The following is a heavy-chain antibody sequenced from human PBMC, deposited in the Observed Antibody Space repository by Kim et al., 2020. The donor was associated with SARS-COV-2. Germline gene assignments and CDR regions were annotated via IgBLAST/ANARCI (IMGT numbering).Heavy chain of an antibody. J-gene: IGHJ5*02. V-gene: IGHV1-69*06. CDR3: ARGGDWFDP. Sequence: GTTNYAQKFQGRVTITADKSTSTAYMELSSLRSEDTALYYCARGGDWFDPWGQGTLVTVSS. D-gene: IGHD3-16*01. CDR2: GTT.